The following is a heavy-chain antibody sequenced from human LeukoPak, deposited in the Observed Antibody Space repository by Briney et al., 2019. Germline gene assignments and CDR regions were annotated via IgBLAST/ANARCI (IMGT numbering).Heavy chain of an antibody. D-gene: IGHD1-26*01. CDR2: IYTSGST. CDR3: ARDLGVGATGGGYFDY. Sequence: SETLSLTCTVSGGSISSYYWSWIRQPAGKGLEWIGRIYTSGSTNYNPSLKSRVTMSVDTSKNQFSLKLSSVTAADTAVYYCARDLGVGATGGGYFDYWGQGTLVTVSS. V-gene: IGHV4-4*07. CDR1: GGSISSYY. J-gene: IGHJ4*02.